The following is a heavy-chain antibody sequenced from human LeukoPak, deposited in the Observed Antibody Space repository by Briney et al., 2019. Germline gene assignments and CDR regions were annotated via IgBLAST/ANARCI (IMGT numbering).Heavy chain of an antibody. CDR1: GFTFSSYG. D-gene: IGHD1-26*01. J-gene: IGHJ1*01. CDR3: AKDMHYLAEYFQH. Sequence: GGSLRLSCAASGFTFSSYGMHWVRQAPGKGLEWVAFIRYDGSNKYYADSVKGRFTISRDNSKNTLYLQMNSLRAEDTAVYYCAKDMHYLAEYFQHWGQGTLVTVSS. CDR2: IRYDGSNK. V-gene: IGHV3-30*02.